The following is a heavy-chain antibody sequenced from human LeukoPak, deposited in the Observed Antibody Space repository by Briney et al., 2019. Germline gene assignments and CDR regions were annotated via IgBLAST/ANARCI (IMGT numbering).Heavy chain of an antibody. CDR2: IYSGGST. Sequence: GGSLRLSCAASGFTVSSNYMSWVRQAPGKGLEWVSVIYSGGSTYYADSVKGRFTISRDNAKNSLYLQMNSLRAEDTAVYYCARDGEAYGWNYAFDYWGQGTLVTVSS. CDR3: ARDGEAYGWNYAFDY. CDR1: GFTVSSNY. J-gene: IGHJ4*02. V-gene: IGHV3-53*01. D-gene: IGHD1-7*01.